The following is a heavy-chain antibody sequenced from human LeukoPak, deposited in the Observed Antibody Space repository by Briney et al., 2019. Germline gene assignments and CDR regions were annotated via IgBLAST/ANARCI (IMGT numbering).Heavy chain of an antibody. Sequence: GGSLRLSCAASGFTFSGAWMHWVRQAPGKGLVWVSRINNDGTTTMYADSVKGRFTLSRDNAKNTLYLQMNSLRAEDTAVYYCARVSGPGMNEYFHLWGQGTLVTVPS. J-gene: IGHJ1*01. D-gene: IGHD3-10*01. CDR1: GFTFSGAW. CDR2: INNDGTTT. CDR3: ARVSGPGMNEYFHL. V-gene: IGHV3-74*03.